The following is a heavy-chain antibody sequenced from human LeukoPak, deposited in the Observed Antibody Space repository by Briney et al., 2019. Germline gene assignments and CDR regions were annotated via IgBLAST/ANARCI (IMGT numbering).Heavy chain of an antibody. CDR2: ISGSGGST. D-gene: IGHD6-19*01. V-gene: IGHV3-23*01. CDR3: ARTRQQWGMIEFDY. CDR1: GFTFSSYA. Sequence: GGSLRLSCAASGFTFSSYAMSWVRQAPGKGLEWVSAISGSGGSTYYADSVKGRFTISRDNSKNTLYLQMNSLRAEDTAVYYCARTRQQWGMIEFDYWGQGTLVTVSS. J-gene: IGHJ4*02.